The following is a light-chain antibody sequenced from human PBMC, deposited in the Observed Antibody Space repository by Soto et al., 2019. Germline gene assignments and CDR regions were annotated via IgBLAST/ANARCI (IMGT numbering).Light chain of an antibody. CDR3: AAWDDSLNAL. Sequence: QSVVTQPPSASGTPGQRSTISCSGSSSNIGDNPVNWDQQLPGAAPKLLIYINDQRPSGVTDRFSGSKSGTSASLAISGLQPADEADYYCAAWDDSLNALFGTGTKLTVL. V-gene: IGLV1-44*01. J-gene: IGLJ1*01. CDR1: SSNIGDNP. CDR2: IND.